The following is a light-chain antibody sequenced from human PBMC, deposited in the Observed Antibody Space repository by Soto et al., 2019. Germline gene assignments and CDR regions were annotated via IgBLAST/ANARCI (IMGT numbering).Light chain of an antibody. V-gene: IGKV3-15*01. CDR3: QQYNDWPPYT. J-gene: IGKJ2*01. CDR2: GAS. CDR1: QTVNSH. Sequence: EIVMTQSPATLSVSPGERATLSCRASQTVNSHLAWYQQKPGQAPRLLIYGASTRATGIPARFSGSGSGTEFTLTISSLQSEDFAVYYCQQYNDWPPYTFGQGTKVDI.